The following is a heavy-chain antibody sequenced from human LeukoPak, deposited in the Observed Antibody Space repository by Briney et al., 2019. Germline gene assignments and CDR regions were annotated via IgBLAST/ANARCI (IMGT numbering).Heavy chain of an antibody. J-gene: IGHJ4*01. V-gene: IGHV1-18*04. CDR3: PSQEIGYFAY. Sequence: ASVKVSCKASGYTFTSYGISWVRQAPGQGLEWMGWISAYNGNTNYAQKLQGRVTMTTDTSTSTALLGLRSLRSADTPVCYWPSQEIGYFAYWAKEPWSPSPQ. CDR1: GYTFTSYG. D-gene: IGHD5-24*01. CDR2: ISAYNGNT.